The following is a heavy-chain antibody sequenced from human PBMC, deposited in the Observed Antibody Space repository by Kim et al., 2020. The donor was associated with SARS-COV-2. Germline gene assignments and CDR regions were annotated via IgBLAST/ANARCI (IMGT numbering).Heavy chain of an antibody. CDR1: GFTFSNYD. V-gene: IGHV3-13*01. CDR2: ITSAGDT. CDR3: ARSVTGYSDSSGYHNYWY. Sequence: GGSLRLSCAASGFTFSNYDMHWVRQATGKRLEWVSAITSAGDTYYPGSVRGRFTVSKETAKNSLYLQMHSLRAGDTAVYYCARSVTGYSDSSGYHNYWY. J-gene: IGHJ2*01. D-gene: IGHD3-22*01.